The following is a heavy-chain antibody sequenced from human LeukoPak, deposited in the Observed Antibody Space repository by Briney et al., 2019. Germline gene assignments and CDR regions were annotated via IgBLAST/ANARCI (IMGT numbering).Heavy chain of an antibody. D-gene: IGHD4-11*01. CDR1: GGSISYYY. CDR3: ARTMTKPTLDVFDI. V-gene: IGHV4-59*13. J-gene: IGHJ3*02. Sequence: SETLSLTCTVSGGSISYYYWSWIRQPPGKGLEWIGNIYYSGTTNYNPSLKGRVTISLATSKSQFSLRLSSVTAADTAVYYCARTMTKPTLDVFDIWGQGTKVTVSS. CDR2: IYYSGTT.